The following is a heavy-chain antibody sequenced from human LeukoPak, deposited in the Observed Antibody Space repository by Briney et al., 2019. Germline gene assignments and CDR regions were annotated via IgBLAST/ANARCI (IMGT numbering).Heavy chain of an antibody. CDR1: GFTFSSFG. CDR3: VRGSGGNGYGYWGDN. D-gene: IGHD5-12*01. J-gene: IGHJ4*02. Sequence: TGGSLRLSCAASGFTFSSFGMHWVREAPGKGLEWVAVIWYHGNEIHYVDSVKGRFTISRDNLRNTLYLQMNSLRAEDSAVYYCVRGSGGNGYGYWGDNWGQGTLVTVSS. V-gene: IGHV3-33*01. CDR2: IWYHGNEI.